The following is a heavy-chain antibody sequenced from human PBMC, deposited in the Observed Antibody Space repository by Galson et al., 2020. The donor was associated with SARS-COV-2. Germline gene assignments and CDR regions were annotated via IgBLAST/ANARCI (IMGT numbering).Heavy chain of an antibody. CDR1: GFTFSDAW. CDR2: VRSKSGGGTT. J-gene: IGHJ4*02. CDR3: LSHYFDY. V-gene: IGHV3-15*01. Sequence: GGSLRLSCEASGFTFSDAWMHWVRQAPGKGLEWVGRVRSKSGGGTTEYAGPVKGRFTISRDDSKNTLYLQMNTLKTEDTAVYYCLSHYFDYWGQGSLVTVSS.